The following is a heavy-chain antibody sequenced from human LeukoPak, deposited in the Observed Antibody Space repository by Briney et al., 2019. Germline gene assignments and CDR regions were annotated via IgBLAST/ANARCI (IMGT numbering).Heavy chain of an antibody. Sequence: GGSLRLSCAASGFTFSSYSMTWVRQAPGKGLEWVSSISSSSSYIYYADSVKGRFTISRDNAKNSLYLQMNSLRAEDTAVYYCARDAVAGNDYRGQGTLVTVSS. V-gene: IGHV3-21*01. J-gene: IGHJ4*02. CDR2: ISSSSSYI. D-gene: IGHD6-19*01. CDR1: GFTFSSYS. CDR3: ARDAVAGNDY.